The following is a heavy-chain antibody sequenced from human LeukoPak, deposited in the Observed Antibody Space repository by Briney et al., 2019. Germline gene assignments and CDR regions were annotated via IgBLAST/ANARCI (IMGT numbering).Heavy chain of an antibody. CDR1: GYTFTGYY. J-gene: IGHJ5*02. V-gene: IGHV1-2*02. Sequence: ASVKVSCKASGYTFTGYYIHWLRQAPGQGLEWMGWINPNSGGTNYAQKFQGRVTMTRDTSISTAYMELSRLRSDDTAAYYCARAQRWFDPWGQGTLVTVSS. CDR2: INPNSGGT. CDR3: ARAQRWFDP.